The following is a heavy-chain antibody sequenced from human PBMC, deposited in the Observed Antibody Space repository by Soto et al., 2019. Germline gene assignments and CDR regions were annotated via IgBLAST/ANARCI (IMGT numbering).Heavy chain of an antibody. J-gene: IGHJ6*02. CDR1: GGSITSGDDY. CDR3: ARAHIAIFGVVIIKDYGLDV. D-gene: IGHD3-3*01. CDR2: IYFSGST. Sequence: QVQLQESGPGLVKPSQTLSLTCTVSGGSITSGDDYWSWIRQPPGKGLEWIGYIYFSGSTYYNPYLKSRVTISVDTSNNQFSLKLNSVTAADTAVYYCARAHIAIFGVVIIKDYGLDVWGQGTTVTVSS. V-gene: IGHV4-30-4*01.